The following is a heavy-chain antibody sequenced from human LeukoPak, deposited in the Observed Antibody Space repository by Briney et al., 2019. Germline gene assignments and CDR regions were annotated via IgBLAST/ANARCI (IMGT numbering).Heavy chain of an antibody. CDR1: GFTFSSYG. CDR3: ARDQASYAIYYFDY. Sequence: GGSLRLSCAASGFTFSSYGMHWVRKAPGKGLEWVAGIWFDGSNKYHADSVKGRFTISRDNSKNTLYLYMNSLRAEDTALYYCARDQASYAIYYFDYWGQGTLVTVSS. J-gene: IGHJ4*02. V-gene: IGHV3-33*01. D-gene: IGHD1-26*01. CDR2: IWFDGSNK.